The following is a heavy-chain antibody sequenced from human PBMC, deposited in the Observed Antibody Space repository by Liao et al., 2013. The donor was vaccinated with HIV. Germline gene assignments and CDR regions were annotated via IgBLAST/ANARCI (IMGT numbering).Heavy chain of an antibody. V-gene: IGHV4-39*07. CDR3: ARGEQLEASYWYFDL. CDR2: MYYSGST. CDR1: GGSIRSSSYY. D-gene: IGHD3-16*01. Sequence: QLQLQESGPGLVKPSETLSLTCTVSGGSIRSSSYYWGWIRQPPGKGLEWIGSMYYSGSTFYNPSLQSRVTISPDTSKNQFSLKLSSVTAADTAVYYCARGEQLEASYWYFDLWGRGTLVTVSS. J-gene: IGHJ2*01.